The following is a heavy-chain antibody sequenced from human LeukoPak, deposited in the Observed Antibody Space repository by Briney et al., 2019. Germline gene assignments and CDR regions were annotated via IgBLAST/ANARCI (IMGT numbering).Heavy chain of an antibody. CDR1: GFTFSSYW. V-gene: IGHV3-7*01. CDR2: IKQDGSEK. CDR3: ASSRDVVVVAAAFDI. D-gene: IGHD2-15*01. Sequence: GGSLRPSCAASGFTFSSYWMSWVRQAPGKGLEWVANIKQDGSEKYYVDSVKGRFTISRDNAKKSLYLQMNSLRDEDTAVYNCASSRDVVVVAAAFDIWGQGTMVTVSS. J-gene: IGHJ3*02.